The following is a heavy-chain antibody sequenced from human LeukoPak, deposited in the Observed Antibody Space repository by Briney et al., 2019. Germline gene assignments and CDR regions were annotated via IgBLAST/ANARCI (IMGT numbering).Heavy chain of an antibody. Sequence: PSETLSLTCTVSGGSISSTSYYWGWIRQSPGKGLEWIGEINHGGSTTYNPSLKSRVTISVDTSKNQFSLKLSSVTAADTAVYYCARRYSGSYYTRRGAFDIWGQGTMVTVSS. D-gene: IGHD1-26*01. V-gene: IGHV4-39*07. CDR2: INHGGST. CDR3: ARRYSGSYYTRRGAFDI. J-gene: IGHJ3*02. CDR1: GGSISSTSYY.